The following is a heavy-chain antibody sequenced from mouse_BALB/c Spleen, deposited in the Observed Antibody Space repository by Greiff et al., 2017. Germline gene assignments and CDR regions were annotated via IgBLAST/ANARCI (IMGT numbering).Heavy chain of an antibody. CDR2: ISYSGST. D-gene: IGHD1-1*01. CDR3: ARSPYYGSSYWYFDV. V-gene: IGHV3-8*02. Sequence: EVKLMESGPSLVKPSQTLSLTCSVTGDSITSGYWNWIRKFPGNKLEYMGYISYSGSTYYNPSLKSRISITRDTSKNQYYLQLNSVTTEDTATYYCARSPYYGSSYWYFDVWGAGTTVTVSS. J-gene: IGHJ1*01. CDR1: GDSITSGY.